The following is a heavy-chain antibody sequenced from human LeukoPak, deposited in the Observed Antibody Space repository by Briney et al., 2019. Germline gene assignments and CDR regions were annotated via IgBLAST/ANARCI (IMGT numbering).Heavy chain of an antibody. CDR1: GGSISGSGYY. CDR2: NSGST. J-gene: IGHJ6*03. CDR3: ARDLGGYPFFMDV. D-gene: IGHD2-15*01. V-gene: IGHV4-39*07. Sequence: SETLSLTCTVSGGSISGSGYYWGWTRQPPGKGLEWIGSNSGSTYYSPSLKSRVTISVDTSKNQFSLKLTSVTAADTAVYFCARDLGGYPFFMDVWGRGTTVIVSS.